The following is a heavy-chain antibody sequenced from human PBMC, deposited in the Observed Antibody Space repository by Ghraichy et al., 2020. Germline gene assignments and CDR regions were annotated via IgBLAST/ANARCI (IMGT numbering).Heavy chain of an antibody. D-gene: IGHD3-22*01. CDR3: ARLGRYDSSTGWDDY. CDR1: GGSFSGYY. Sequence: SETLSLTCAVYGGSFSGYYWSWIRQPPGKGLEWIGEINHSGSTNYNPSLKSRVTISVDTSKNQFSLKLSSVTAADTAVYYCARLGRYDSSTGWDDYWGQGTLVTVSS. V-gene: IGHV4-34*01. J-gene: IGHJ4*02. CDR2: INHSGST.